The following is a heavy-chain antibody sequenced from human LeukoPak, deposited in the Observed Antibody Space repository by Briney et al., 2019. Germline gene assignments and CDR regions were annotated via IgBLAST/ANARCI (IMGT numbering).Heavy chain of an antibody. CDR2: INHSGST. CDR3: ARVLRGDGWFDP. D-gene: IGHD3-10*01. V-gene: IGHV4-34*01. Sequence: SETLSLTCAVYGGSFSGYYWSWIRQPPGKGLEWIGEINHSGSTNYNPSLKSRVTISVDTSKNQFSLKLSSVTAADTAVYYCARVLRGDGWFDPWGQGTLVTVSS. J-gene: IGHJ5*02. CDR1: GGSFSGYY.